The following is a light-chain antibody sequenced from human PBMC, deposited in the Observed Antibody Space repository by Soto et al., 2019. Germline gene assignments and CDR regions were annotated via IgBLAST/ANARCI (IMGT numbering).Light chain of an antibody. CDR2: LNSDGSH. J-gene: IGLJ2*01. Sequence: QPVLTQSPSASASLGASVKLTCTLSSGHSSHAIAWHQQQPEKGPRYLMKLNSDGSHSKGDGIPDRFSGSSSGAERDLTISSLQSEDEADYYCQTWGTGIVVFGGGTKLTVL. CDR3: QTWGTGIVV. V-gene: IGLV4-69*01. CDR1: SGHSSHA.